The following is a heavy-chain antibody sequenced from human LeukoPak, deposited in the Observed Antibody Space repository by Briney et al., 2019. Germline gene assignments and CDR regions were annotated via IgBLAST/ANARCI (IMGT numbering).Heavy chain of an antibody. CDR1: GFTVSRVA. CDR2: ITNNNGKT. V-gene: IGHV3-23*01. J-gene: IGHJ3*02. CDR3: AKDYVRYYYDSSGPSRGNAFDI. D-gene: IGHD3-22*01. Sequence: PGGSLRLSCVASGFTVSRVAMSWVRHVPGKGLEWVSSITNNNGKTYYADPVKGRFTISRDESENTVYLQMNNLRAEDTAVYYCAKDYVRYYYDSSGPSRGNAFDIWGQGTMVTVSS.